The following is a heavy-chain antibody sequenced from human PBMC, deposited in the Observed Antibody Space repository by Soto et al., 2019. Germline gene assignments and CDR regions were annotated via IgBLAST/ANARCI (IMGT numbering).Heavy chain of an antibody. J-gene: IGHJ3*02. Sequence: PGESLKISCKGSGYTFPSRWIGWVRQMPGKGLEWMGIIYPGDSDTRYSPSFQGQVTMSADKSISTAYLQWSSLKASDTAMYYCARPFKGSGSYGAFEIRGQGTFVTGSS. V-gene: IGHV5-51*01. CDR1: GYTFPSRW. CDR3: ARPFKGSGSYGAFEI. D-gene: IGHD3-10*01. CDR2: IYPGDSDT.